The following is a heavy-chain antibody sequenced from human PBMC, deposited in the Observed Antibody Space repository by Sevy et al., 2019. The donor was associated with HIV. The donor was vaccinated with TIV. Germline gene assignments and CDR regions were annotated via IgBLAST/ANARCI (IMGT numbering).Heavy chain of an antibody. V-gene: IGHV1-18*01. CDR1: GYTFTNYF. J-gene: IGHJ1*01. D-gene: IGHD1-26*01. CDR3: ARAPSGSQGPGQYFQH. CDR2: ISTYNT. Sequence: ATVKVSCKASGYTFTNYFITWVRQAPRQGLERMGRISTYNTEYAQKFQGRLTMTTDTSTSTVYMELRSLRFDDTAVYYCARAPSGSQGPGQYFQHWGQGTLVTVSS.